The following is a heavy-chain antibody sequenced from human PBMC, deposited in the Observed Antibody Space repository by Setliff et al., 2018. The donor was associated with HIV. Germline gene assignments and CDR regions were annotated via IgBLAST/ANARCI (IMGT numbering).Heavy chain of an antibody. CDR2: IYYSGST. CDR3: ARDLPDSSGYQFDY. Sequence: SETLSLTCTVSGGSISRYYWSWIRQPPGKGLEWIGYIYYSGSTNYNPSLKSRVTISVDTSKNQFSLKLNSVTAADTAVYYCARDLPDSSGYQFDYWGQGTLVTVSS. J-gene: IGHJ4*02. V-gene: IGHV4-59*12. D-gene: IGHD3-22*01. CDR1: GGSISRYY.